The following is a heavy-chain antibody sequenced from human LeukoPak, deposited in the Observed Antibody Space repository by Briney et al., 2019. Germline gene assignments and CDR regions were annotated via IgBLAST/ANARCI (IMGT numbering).Heavy chain of an antibody. CDR1: GFTFSSYW. V-gene: IGHV3-74*01. CDR2: INSDGSST. J-gene: IGHJ6*02. Sequence: GGSLRLSCAASGFTFSSYWMHWVRQAPGKGLVWVSRINSDGSSTSYADSVKGRFTISRDNAKNSLYLQMNSLRAEDTAVYYCARGPYVLRSKNYYYYGMDVWGQGTTVTVSS. CDR3: ARGPYVLRSKNYYYYGMDV. D-gene: IGHD3-3*01.